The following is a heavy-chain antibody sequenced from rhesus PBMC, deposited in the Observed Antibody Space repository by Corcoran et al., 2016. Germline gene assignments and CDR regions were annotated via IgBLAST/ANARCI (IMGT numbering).Heavy chain of an antibody. V-gene: IGHV4-173*01. CDR3: VTSPHSGGNYVGRFDV. D-gene: IGHD1-44*01. CDR2: ISGDGRST. J-gene: IGHJ5-1*01. CDR1: GGSISSYY. Sequence: QVQLQESGPGLVKPSETLSLTCAVSGGSISSYYWRWIRQSPVQGRDGIGRISGDGRSTDYSTSLKSRATVSRDTSKNHVFLTLTSMTAADTAVYYCVTSPHSGGNYVGRFDVWGPGVLVTVSP.